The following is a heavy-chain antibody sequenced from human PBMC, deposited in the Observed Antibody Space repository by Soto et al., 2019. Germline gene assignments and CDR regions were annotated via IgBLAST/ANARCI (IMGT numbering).Heavy chain of an antibody. V-gene: IGHV4-34*01. CDR1: GGSFSGYY. CDR2: INHSGST. D-gene: IGHD4-4*01. Sequence: SETLSLTCAVYGGSFSGYYWSWIRQPPGKGLEWIGEINHSGSTNYNPSLKSRVTISVDTSKNQFSLKLSSVTAADTAVYYCARGDYSNWYYYYGMDVWGQGTTVTV. J-gene: IGHJ6*02. CDR3: ARGDYSNWYYYYGMDV.